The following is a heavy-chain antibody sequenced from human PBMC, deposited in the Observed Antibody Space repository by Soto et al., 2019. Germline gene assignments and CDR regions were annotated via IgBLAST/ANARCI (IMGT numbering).Heavy chain of an antibody. V-gene: IGHV3-72*01. Sequence: PGGSLRLSCAASGFTLSDHHMNWVRRAPGKGLEWLGRTRKRSDSFATEYATSVKGRFTISRDDSKNSVFLHLYSLTIDDTAVYYCVGESFNCFDDWGQGTQVTVS. D-gene: IGHD3-16*01. J-gene: IGHJ4*02. CDR2: TRKRSDSFAT. CDR1: GFTLSDHH. CDR3: VGESFNCFDD.